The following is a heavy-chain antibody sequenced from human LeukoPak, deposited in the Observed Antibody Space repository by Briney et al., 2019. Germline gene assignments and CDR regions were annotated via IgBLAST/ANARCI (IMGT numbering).Heavy chain of an antibody. Sequence: GGSLRLSCAASGFTFSNAWMSWVRQAPGKGLEWVGRIKSKTDGGTTDYAAPVKGRFTISRDDSKNTLYLQMNSLKTEDTAVYYCTTDRRFSGGKRGAFDIWGQGTMVTVSS. CDR2: IKSKTDGGTT. V-gene: IGHV3-15*01. CDR1: GFTFSNAW. D-gene: IGHD4-23*01. CDR3: TTDRRFSGGKRGAFDI. J-gene: IGHJ3*02.